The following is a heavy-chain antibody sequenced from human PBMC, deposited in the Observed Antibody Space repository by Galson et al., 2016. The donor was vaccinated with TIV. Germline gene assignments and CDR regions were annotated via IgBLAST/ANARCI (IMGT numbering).Heavy chain of an antibody. CDR2: IRYDGINK. Sequence: SLRLSCAASGFTFSTYGIRWVRQAPGKGLEWVAVIRYDGINKYYADSVRGRFTISRDNSKNTVYLQMNNLRPEDTAVYYCARPGLLQNYDGSDYYYDYYYYGLEVWGQGTTVTVSS. D-gene: IGHD3-22*01. CDR1: GFTFSTYG. J-gene: IGHJ6*02. CDR3: ARPGLLQNYDGSDYYYDYYYYGLEV. V-gene: IGHV3-33*01.